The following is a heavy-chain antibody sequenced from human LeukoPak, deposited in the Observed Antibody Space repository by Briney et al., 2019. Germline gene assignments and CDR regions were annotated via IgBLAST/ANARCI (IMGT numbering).Heavy chain of an antibody. CDR2: ISWDGGGT. CDR3: AKDWSREYYYMDV. D-gene: IGHD3-3*01. Sequence: GGSLRLSCAASGFTFDDYAMHWVRQAPGKGLEWVSLISWDGGGTYYADSVKGRFTISRDNSKNSLYLQMNSLRAEDTALYYCAKDWSREYYYMDVWGKGTTVTVSS. CDR1: GFTFDDYA. J-gene: IGHJ6*03. V-gene: IGHV3-43D*03.